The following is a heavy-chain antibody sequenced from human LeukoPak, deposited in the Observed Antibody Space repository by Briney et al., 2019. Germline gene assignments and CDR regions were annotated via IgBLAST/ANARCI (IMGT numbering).Heavy chain of an antibody. CDR2: INTDGSST. CDR3: ARDGYNSDAFDI. CDR1: GFTFSSYW. Sequence: GGSLRLSCAASGFTFSSYWMHWVRQAPGKGLVWVSRINTDGSSTSYADSVKGRFAISRDNAKNTLYLQMNSLRAEDTAVYYCARDGYNSDAFDIWGQGTMVTVSS. V-gene: IGHV3-74*01. D-gene: IGHD5-24*01. J-gene: IGHJ3*02.